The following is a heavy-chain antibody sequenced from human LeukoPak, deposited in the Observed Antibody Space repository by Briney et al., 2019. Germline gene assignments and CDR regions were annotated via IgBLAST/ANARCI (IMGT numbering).Heavy chain of an antibody. CDR3: ARDLKQHTHFDP. V-gene: IGHV3-21*01. CDR1: GFTFSSYA. J-gene: IGHJ5*02. CDR2: ISSSSSYI. Sequence: GGSLRLSCAASGFTFSSYAMSWVRQAPGKGLEWVSSISSSSSYIYYADSVKGRFTISRDNAKNSLYLQMNSLRAEDTAVYYCARDLKQHTHFDPWGQGTLVTVSS. D-gene: IGHD6-13*01.